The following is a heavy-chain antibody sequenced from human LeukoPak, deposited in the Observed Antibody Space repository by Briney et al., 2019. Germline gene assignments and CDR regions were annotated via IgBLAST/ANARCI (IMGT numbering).Heavy chain of an antibody. J-gene: IGHJ4*02. CDR1: GFTFSSYW. CDR2: INSDGSTT. V-gene: IGHV3-74*01. CDR3: AKDLYQTTVVWALRGLDY. D-gene: IGHD3-22*01. Sequence: GGSLRLSCAASGFTFSSYWMHWVRQAPGKGLVWVSRINSDGSTTGYADSVKGQFTISRDNSKNTLYLQMNSLRAGDTAVYYCAKDLYQTTVVWALRGLDYWGQGTLVTVSS.